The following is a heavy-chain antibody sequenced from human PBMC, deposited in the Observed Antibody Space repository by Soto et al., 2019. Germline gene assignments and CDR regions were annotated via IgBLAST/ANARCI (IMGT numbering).Heavy chain of an antibody. V-gene: IGHV1-69*13. Sequence: SVKVSCKASGGIFSDFSFSWVRQAPGQGLEWMGGIMPIFGGPDYAQRFRGRVTITADEVTRSAFMELRGLTSEDTAMYYCARYGDTAMVPHYYGMDVWGQGTTVTVSS. D-gene: IGHD5-18*01. J-gene: IGHJ6*02. CDR2: IMPIFGGP. CDR1: GGIFSDFS. CDR3: ARYGDTAMVPHYYGMDV.